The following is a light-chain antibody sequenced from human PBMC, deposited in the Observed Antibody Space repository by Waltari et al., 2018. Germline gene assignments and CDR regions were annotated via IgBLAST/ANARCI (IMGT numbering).Light chain of an antibody. CDR3: SSYTSSSTLEVV. CDR2: EVS. J-gene: IGLJ2*01. V-gene: IGLV2-14*01. CDR1: SSDVGGYNY. Sequence: QSALTQPASVSGSPGQSITISCTGTSSDVGGYNYASWSQQHPGKAPKLMIYEVSNRPSGVSNRFSGSKSGNTASLTISGLQAEDEADYYCSSYTSSSTLEVVFGGGTKLTVL.